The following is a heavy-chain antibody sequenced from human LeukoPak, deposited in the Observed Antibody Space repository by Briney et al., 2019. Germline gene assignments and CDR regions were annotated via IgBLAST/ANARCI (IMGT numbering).Heavy chain of an antibody. J-gene: IGHJ3*02. V-gene: IGHV4-30-4*01. CDR3: ASILDYGAVDAFDI. Sequence: PSETLSRTCTVSGGSISSGDYYWSWIRQPPGKGLEWIGYIYYSGSTYYNPSLKSRVTISVDTSKNQFSLKLSSVTAADTAVYYCASILDYGAVDAFDIWGQGTMVTVSS. D-gene: IGHD4-17*01. CDR1: GGSISSGDYY. CDR2: IYYSGST.